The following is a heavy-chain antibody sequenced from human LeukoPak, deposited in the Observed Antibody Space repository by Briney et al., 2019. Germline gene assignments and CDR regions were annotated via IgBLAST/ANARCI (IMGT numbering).Heavy chain of an antibody. V-gene: IGHV1-2*02. CDR2: INPNSGGT. Sequence: ASVKVSCKASGYTFTGYYMHWVRQAPGQGLEWMGWINPNSGGTNYAQKFQGRVTMTRDTSISTAYMELSGLRSDDTAVYYCAREAGIAVAGPKNKYFQHWGQGTLVTVSS. CDR1: GYTFTGYY. D-gene: IGHD6-19*01. J-gene: IGHJ1*01. CDR3: AREAGIAVAGPKNKYFQH.